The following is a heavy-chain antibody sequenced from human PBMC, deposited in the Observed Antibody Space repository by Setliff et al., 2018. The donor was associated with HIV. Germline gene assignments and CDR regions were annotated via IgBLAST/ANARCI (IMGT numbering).Heavy chain of an antibody. CDR1: GGSISSSGSY. V-gene: IGHV4-39*01. J-gene: IGHJ4*02. CDR2: IYYSGST. Sequence: SETLSLTCTVSGGSISSSGSYWGWIRQPPGKGLEWIGTIYYSGSTYYNPSLKSRVTISVDTSKNQFSLKLSSVTAADTAVYYCARLSYSSGWYYFDYWGQGTPVTVSS. CDR3: ARLSYSSGWYYFDY. D-gene: IGHD6-19*01.